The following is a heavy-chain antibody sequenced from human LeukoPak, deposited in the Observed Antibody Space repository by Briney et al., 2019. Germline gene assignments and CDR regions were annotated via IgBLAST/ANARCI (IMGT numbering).Heavy chain of an antibody. CDR1: GGSFSGYY. CDR3: ARRISGVQATRYFDY. Sequence: PSETLSLTCAVYGGSFSGYYWSWIRQPPGKGLEWIGYIYYSGSTSYNTSLKSRVSISIDTSKNQFSLKLSSVTAADTAVYYCARRISGVQATRYFDYWGQGTLVTVSS. CDR2: IYYSGST. J-gene: IGHJ4*02. D-gene: IGHD3-3*01. V-gene: IGHV4-59*12.